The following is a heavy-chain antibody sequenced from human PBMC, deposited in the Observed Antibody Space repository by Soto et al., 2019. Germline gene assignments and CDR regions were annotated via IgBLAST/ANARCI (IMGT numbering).Heavy chain of an antibody. Sequence: GGSLRLSCAASEFTFHDYAMHWVRQGQGKGLEWVSGITWNSGSIDYADSVKGRFTISRDNAKNSLYLQMNSLRPEDTALYYCAKDIREYSSGWTYFDYWGHGTLVTVSS. D-gene: IGHD6-19*01. CDR1: EFTFHDYA. CDR2: ITWNSGSI. J-gene: IGHJ4*01. V-gene: IGHV3-9*01. CDR3: AKDIREYSSGWTYFDY.